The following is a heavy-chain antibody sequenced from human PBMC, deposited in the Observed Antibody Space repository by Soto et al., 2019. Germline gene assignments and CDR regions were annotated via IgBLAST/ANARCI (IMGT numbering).Heavy chain of an antibody. CDR1: GGSISSYY. J-gene: IGHJ6*02. V-gene: IGHV4-59*01. Sequence: QVQLQESGPGLVKPSETLSLTCTVSGGSISSYYWSWIRQPPGKGLEWIGYIYYSGSTNYNPSLTSRVTLSVDTSKNQFSLKLSSVTAADTAVYYCARGRIVVVVAAPDYGMDVWGQGTTVTVSS. CDR3: ARGRIVVVVAAPDYGMDV. CDR2: IYYSGST. D-gene: IGHD2-15*01.